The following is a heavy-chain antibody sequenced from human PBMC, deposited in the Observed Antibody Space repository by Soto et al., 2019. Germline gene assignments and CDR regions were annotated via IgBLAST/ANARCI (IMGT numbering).Heavy chain of an antibody. CDR1: GFTFSDYY. V-gene: IGHV3-11*05. Sequence: QVQLVESGGGLAKTGGSLRLSCRASGFTFSDYYMSWIREVPGKGLEWISYISGSSSHINSADSLKGRFTISRDNPNNSLFLQMDSLRAEDTAIYYCARRLSGHFDYWSQGTLVTVSS. J-gene: IGHJ4*02. CDR3: ARRLSGHFDY. CDR2: ISGSSSHI. D-gene: IGHD1-1*01.